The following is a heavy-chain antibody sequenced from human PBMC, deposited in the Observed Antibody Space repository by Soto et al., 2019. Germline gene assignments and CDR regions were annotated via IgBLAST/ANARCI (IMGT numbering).Heavy chain of an antibody. J-gene: IGHJ6*02. CDR2: VNNDGTDT. V-gene: IGHV3-74*03. CDR3: ARGGLQHALDV. Sequence: EVQLVESGGGLVQPGVSLRLSCAASGVTFSNYWMYWVRQAPGTGLVWVSRVNNDGTDTTHADSVKGRFTISRDNAENTLYLQMNSLRAEDTAVYYCARGGLQHALDVWGQGSTVTVSS. CDR1: GVTFSNYW. D-gene: IGHD6-13*01.